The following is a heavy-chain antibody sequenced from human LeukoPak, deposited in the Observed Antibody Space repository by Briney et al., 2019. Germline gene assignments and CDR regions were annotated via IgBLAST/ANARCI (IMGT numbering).Heavy chain of an antibody. D-gene: IGHD5-18*01. J-gene: IGHJ4*02. Sequence: GGSLRLSCAASGFTVSSNYMSWVRQAPGKGLEWVSVIYSGGSTYYADSVKGRITISRDNSKNTLYLQMNSLRAEDTAVYYCASNVDTAMVGGDYYFDYWGQGTLVTVSS. CDR1: GFTVSSNY. CDR2: IYSGGST. CDR3: ASNVDTAMVGGDYYFDY. V-gene: IGHV3-66*01.